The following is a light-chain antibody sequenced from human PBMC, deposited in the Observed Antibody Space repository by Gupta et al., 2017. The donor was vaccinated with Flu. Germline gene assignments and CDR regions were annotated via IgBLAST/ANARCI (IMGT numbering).Light chain of an antibody. CDR2: GAS. Sequence: GDRVTITCRASQGISSWLAWYQQKPGKAPKLLIYGASSLDSGVPSRFSGSGSGTDFTLTIASLQPEDFATYFCQQASIFPQTFGPGTKVDVK. V-gene: IGKV1D-12*01. J-gene: IGKJ3*01. CDR1: QGISSW. CDR3: QQASIFPQT.